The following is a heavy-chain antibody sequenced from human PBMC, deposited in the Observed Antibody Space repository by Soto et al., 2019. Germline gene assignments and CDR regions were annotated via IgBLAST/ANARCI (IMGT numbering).Heavy chain of an antibody. Sequence: EVQLVESGGGLVQPGRSLRLSCAASGFSFDEYAMHWVRQAPGKGLEWVSGISWNSGTMGYGDSVKGRFTISRDNAKNSLYLQMNSLRAEDTALYYCAKGFCSSTRFLTYSYMDVWGKGTTVTVSS. V-gene: IGHV3-9*01. CDR1: GFSFDEYA. CDR2: ISWNSGTM. CDR3: AKGFCSSTRFLTYSYMDV. D-gene: IGHD2-2*01. J-gene: IGHJ6*03.